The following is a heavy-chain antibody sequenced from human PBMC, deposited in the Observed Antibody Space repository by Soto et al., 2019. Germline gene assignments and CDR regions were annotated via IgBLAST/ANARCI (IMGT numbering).Heavy chain of an antibody. D-gene: IGHD6-19*01. CDR1: GFTFRSYG. Sequence: QVQLVESGGGVVQPGRSLRLSCAASGFTFRSYGMHWVRQAPGKWLEWVAVISYDGSNKFYADSVKGRFTISSDNSKNTLYLQVNSLRAEDTAMYYCAKDYGSGWTMGDFWGQGTLVTVSS. CDR3: AKDYGSGWTMGDF. V-gene: IGHV3-30*18. CDR2: ISYDGSNK. J-gene: IGHJ4*02.